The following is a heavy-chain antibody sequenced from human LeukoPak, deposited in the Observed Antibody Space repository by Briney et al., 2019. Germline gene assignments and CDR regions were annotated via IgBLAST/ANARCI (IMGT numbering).Heavy chain of an antibody. CDR2: VRSKAYGGTT. Sequence: GRSLRLSCTASGFTLGDYTMSWVRQAPGKGLEWVGFVRSKAYGGTTEYAASVKGRFTISRDDSKSIAYLQLNSLKTEDTAVYYCTRDMYYYDSSGTSYWGQGTLVTVSS. J-gene: IGHJ4*02. CDR1: GFTLGDYT. V-gene: IGHV3-49*04. CDR3: TRDMYYYDSSGTSY. D-gene: IGHD3-22*01.